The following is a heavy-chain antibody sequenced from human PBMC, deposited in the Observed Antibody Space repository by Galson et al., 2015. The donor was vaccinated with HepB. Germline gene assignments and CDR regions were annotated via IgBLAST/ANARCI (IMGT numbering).Heavy chain of an antibody. Sequence: SGAEVKKPGESLQISCQASGYPFTTNWIAWVRQMPGKGLEWMGSIYPGDSNTFYGASFQGQVTISADKSVSSAYLQWSSLKASDTAIYYGTRQTGGWSSWGQGTLVTVSS. CDR1: GYPFTTNW. CDR3: TRQTGGWSS. J-gene: IGHJ5*02. D-gene: IGHD6-19*01. V-gene: IGHV5-51*01. CDR2: IYPGDSNT.